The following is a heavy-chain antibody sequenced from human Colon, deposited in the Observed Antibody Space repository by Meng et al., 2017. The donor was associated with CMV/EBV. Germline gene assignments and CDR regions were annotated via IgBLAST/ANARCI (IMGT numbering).Heavy chain of an antibody. CDR2: ISYNSDTT. Sequence: SGFTFTSYAMNWVRQAPGKGLEWVATISYNSDTTYYADSVKGRFTIPRENSKNTLFLQMNSLRDDDTAVYYCARGEYSSAWYGGFVHYWGQGTLVTVSS. CDR1: GFTFTSYA. D-gene: IGHD6-19*01. V-gene: IGHV3-23*01. CDR3: ARGEYSSAWYGGFVHY. J-gene: IGHJ4*02.